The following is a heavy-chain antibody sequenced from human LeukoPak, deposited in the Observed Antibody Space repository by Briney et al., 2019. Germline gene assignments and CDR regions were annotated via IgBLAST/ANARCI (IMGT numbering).Heavy chain of an antibody. V-gene: IGHV3-11*01. D-gene: IGHD3-22*01. J-gene: IGHJ3*02. CDR3: ARAWDYDSRGSDAFDI. CDR1: GFTFSDYY. Sequence: GGSLRLSCAASGFTFSDYYMSWIRQAPGKGLEWVSYISSSGSTIYYADSVKGRFTISRDNAKNSLYLQMNSLRAEDTAVYYCARAWDYDSRGSDAFDIWGQGTMVTVSS. CDR2: ISSSGSTI.